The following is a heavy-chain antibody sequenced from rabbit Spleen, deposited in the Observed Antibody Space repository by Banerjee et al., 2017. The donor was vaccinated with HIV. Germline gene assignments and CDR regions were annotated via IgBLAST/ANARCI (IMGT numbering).Heavy chain of an antibody. J-gene: IGHJ4*01. CDR3: ARGSAAMTMMITGFYLNL. D-gene: IGHD2-1*01. CDR2: IYPDSSGST. V-gene: IGHV1S45*01. Sequence: QEQLEESGGDLVKPGASLTLTCTASGVSFSNNQYICWVRQAPGKGLESVACIYPDSSGSTYYASWAKGRFTISKTSSTTVTLEMTSLTAADTATYFCARGSAAMTMMITGFYLNLWGQGTLVTVS. CDR1: GVSFSNNQY.